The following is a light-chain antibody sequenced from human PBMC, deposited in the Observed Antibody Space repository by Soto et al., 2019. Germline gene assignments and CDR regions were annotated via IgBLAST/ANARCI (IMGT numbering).Light chain of an antibody. CDR3: NSYTSASTYV. J-gene: IGLJ1*01. Sequence: QSALTQPASVSGSPGQTITISCTGTGSNIGSYNYVSWYQHHPGKVPKFIIYDVTNRPSGVSDRFSGSKSGNTASLTISALQDEDEADYYCNSYTSASTYVFGTGTKVTVL. CDR1: GSNIGSYNY. V-gene: IGLV2-14*03. CDR2: DVT.